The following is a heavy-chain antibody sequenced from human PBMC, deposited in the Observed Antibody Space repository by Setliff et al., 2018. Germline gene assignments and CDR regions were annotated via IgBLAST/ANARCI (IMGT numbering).Heavy chain of an antibody. CDR1: GGTFSSYA. CDR2: IIPIFGTA. D-gene: IGHD3-3*01. CDR3: ARTSYGFWSGYWGDYYYMDV. Sequence: GASVKVSCKASGGTFSSYAISWVRQAPGQGLEWMGGIIPIFGTANYAQKFQGRVTITADESTSTAYMELSRLRSDDTAVYYCARTSYGFWSGYWGDYYYMDVWGKGTTVTVSS. J-gene: IGHJ6*03. V-gene: IGHV1-69*13.